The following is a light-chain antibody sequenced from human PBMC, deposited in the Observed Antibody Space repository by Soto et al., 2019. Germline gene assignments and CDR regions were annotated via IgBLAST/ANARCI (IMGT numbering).Light chain of an antibody. CDR2: DAS. CDR3: QHRGT. CDR1: QSISSW. V-gene: IGKV1-5*01. Sequence: DIQMTQSPSTLSASVGDRVTITCRASQSISSWLAWYQQKPGKAPKLLIYDASSLASGVPSRFSGSGSGTEFTLTISSLQPDDFATYYCQHRGTFGQGTKV. J-gene: IGKJ1*01.